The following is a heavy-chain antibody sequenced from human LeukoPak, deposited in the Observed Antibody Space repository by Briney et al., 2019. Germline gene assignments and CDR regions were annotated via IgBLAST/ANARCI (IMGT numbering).Heavy chain of an antibody. J-gene: IGHJ4*02. D-gene: IGHD3-3*01. Sequence: GGSLRLSCAASGFTFSSYAMHWVRQAPGKGLEWVAVISYDGSNKYYADSVKGRFTISRDNSKNTLYLQMNSLRAEDTAVYYCARDPAEYYDFWSGYFDYWGQGTLVTVSS. CDR1: GFTFSSYA. CDR2: ISYDGSNK. V-gene: IGHV3-30-3*01. CDR3: ARDPAEYYDFWSGYFDY.